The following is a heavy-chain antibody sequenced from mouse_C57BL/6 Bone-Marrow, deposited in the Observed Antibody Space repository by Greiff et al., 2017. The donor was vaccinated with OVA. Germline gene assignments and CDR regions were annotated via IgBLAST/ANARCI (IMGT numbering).Heavy chain of an antibody. CDR1: GFSLTSYG. J-gene: IGHJ3*01. V-gene: IGHV2-2*01. CDR2: IWSGGST. D-gene: IGHD1-1*01. CDR3: ARADPYGRGFAY. Sequence: QVHVKQSGPGLVQPSQSLSITCTVSGFSLTSYGVHWVRQSPGKGLEWLGVIWSGGSTDYNAAFISRLSISKDNSKSQVFFKMNSLQADDTAIYYCARADPYGRGFAYWGQGTLVTVSA.